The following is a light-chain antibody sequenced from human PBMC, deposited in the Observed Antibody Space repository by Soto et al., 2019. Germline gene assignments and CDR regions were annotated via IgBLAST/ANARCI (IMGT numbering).Light chain of an antibody. Sequence: QSALTQPRSVSGSPGQSVTISCTGTSSDVGVYNYVSLYQQYPGKAPKLMIYDFSKRPSGVPDLFSGSRSDNTASLTISGVHAEDEADYSSCSNAGRYTAVLGGGPKATVI. J-gene: IGLJ1*01. CDR3: CSNAGRYTAV. V-gene: IGLV2-11*01. CDR1: SSDVGVYNY. CDR2: DFS.